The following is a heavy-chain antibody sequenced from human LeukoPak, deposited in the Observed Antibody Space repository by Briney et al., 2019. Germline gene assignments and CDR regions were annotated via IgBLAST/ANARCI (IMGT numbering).Heavy chain of an antibody. D-gene: IGHD2-2*01. Sequence: ASVKVSCKASGDTFTGYYMHWVRQAPGQGLEWMGWINPNSGGTNYAQKFQGRVTMTRDTSISTAYMELSRLRSDDTAVYYCAYLGYCSSTSCWTNYYYYMDVWGKGTTVTVSS. V-gene: IGHV1-2*02. CDR1: GDTFTGYY. J-gene: IGHJ6*03. CDR2: INPNSGGT. CDR3: AYLGYCSSTSCWTNYYYYMDV.